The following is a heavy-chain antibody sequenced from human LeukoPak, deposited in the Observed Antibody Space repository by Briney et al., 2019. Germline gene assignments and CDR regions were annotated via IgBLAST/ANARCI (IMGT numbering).Heavy chain of an antibody. Sequence: SETLSLTCTVSGVSISSGDFYWNWIRQHPGKGLEWIGFIYYSGSTFYNPSLKSRVTISVDTSKNQFSLKLSSVTAADTAMYYCARRTSGAQFDYWGQGTLVTVSS. D-gene: IGHD2-2*01. V-gene: IGHV4-31*03. CDR2: IYYSGST. CDR1: GVSISSGDFY. J-gene: IGHJ4*02. CDR3: ARRTSGAQFDY.